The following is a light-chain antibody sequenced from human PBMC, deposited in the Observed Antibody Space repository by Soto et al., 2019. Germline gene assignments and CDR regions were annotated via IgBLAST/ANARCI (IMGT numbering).Light chain of an antibody. CDR1: HNIERW. J-gene: IGKJ1*01. Sequence: IQMTQSPSTLSASVGDRVTITCRASHNIERWMAWYQQKPGKAPSLLIFDASTLHSGVPSRFSGSGSGTDFTLTISSMQPDDLATYYCQQYHGFSRTFGQGTKVDIK. CDR3: QQYHGFSRT. V-gene: IGKV1-5*01. CDR2: DAS.